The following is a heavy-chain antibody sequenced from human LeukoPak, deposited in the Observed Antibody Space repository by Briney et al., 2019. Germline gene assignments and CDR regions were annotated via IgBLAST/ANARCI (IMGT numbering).Heavy chain of an antibody. J-gene: IGHJ4*02. CDR1: GVTLSNYG. Sequence: GGSLRLSCVVPGVTLSNYGMSSVRQAPGKGLEWVSGISERGGSTNYADSVKGRFIISRDTSKNTVYLQMNSLRVEDTAVYFCAKRGIVIRAVIIIGFHKEAYYFDYWGQGILVTVSS. CDR2: ISERGGST. D-gene: IGHD3-10*01. V-gene: IGHV3-23*01. CDR3: AKRGIVIRAVIIIGFHKEAYYFDY.